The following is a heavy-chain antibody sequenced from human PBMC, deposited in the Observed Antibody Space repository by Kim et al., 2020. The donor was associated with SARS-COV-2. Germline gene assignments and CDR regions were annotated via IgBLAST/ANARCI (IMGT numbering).Heavy chain of an antibody. CDR3: VILYNWNHD. J-gene: IGHJ4*02. CDR1: GFTFSTYW. V-gene: IGHV3-74*01. Sequence: GGSLRLSCAASGFTFSTYWMHWVRQAPGKGLVWVARINSDGSTTTYADSVKGRFTISRDNAKNTLYLQMNSLRAEDTAVYYCVILYNWNHDWGQGTLVTVSS. D-gene: IGHD1-20*01. CDR2: INSDGSTT.